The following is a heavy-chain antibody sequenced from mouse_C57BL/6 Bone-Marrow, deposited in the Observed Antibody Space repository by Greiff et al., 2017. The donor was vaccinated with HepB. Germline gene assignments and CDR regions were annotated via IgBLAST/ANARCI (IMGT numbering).Heavy chain of an antibody. CDR3: ARCPDYGRGMDY. CDR1: GYAFSSSW. Sequence: VQLQQSGPELVKPGASVKISCKASGYAFSSSWMNWVKQRPGKGLEWIGRIYPGDGDTNYNGKFKGKATLTADKSSSTAYMQLSSLTSEDSAVYFCARCPDYGRGMDYWGQGTSVTVSS. CDR2: IYPGDGDT. V-gene: IGHV1-82*01. D-gene: IGHD1-1*01. J-gene: IGHJ4*01.